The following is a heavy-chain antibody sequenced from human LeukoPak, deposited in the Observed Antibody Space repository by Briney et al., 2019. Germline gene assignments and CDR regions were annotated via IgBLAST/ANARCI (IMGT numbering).Heavy chain of an antibody. J-gene: IGHJ4*02. CDR1: GYTFTGYY. CDR2: INPNSGGT. D-gene: IGHD3-10*01. V-gene: IGHV1-2*06. Sequence: ASVKVSSKASGYTFTGYYMHWVRQAPGQGLEWMGRINPNSGGTNYAQKFQGRVTMTRDTSISTAYMELSRLRSDDTAVDYCARDRLAIYGSGSYNYWGQGTLVTVSS. CDR3: ARDRLAIYGSGSYNY.